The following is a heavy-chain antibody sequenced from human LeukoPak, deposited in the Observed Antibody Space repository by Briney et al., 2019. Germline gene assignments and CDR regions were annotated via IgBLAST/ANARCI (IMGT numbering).Heavy chain of an antibody. CDR2: IHYSGSS. D-gene: IGHD6-13*01. Sequence: PSETLSLICTVSGGSISSSNYYWGWIRQPPGKGLEWIGSIHYSGSSYYNSSLKSRVTISVDTSKNQFSLKLMSVTAADTAVYYCARLGSLYSSSSFFDYWGQGTLVTVSS. CDR1: GGSISSSNYY. J-gene: IGHJ4*02. V-gene: IGHV4-39*01. CDR3: ARLGSLYSSSSFFDY.